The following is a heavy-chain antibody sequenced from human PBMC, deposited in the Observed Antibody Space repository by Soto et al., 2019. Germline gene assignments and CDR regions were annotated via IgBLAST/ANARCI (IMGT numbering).Heavy chain of an antibody. D-gene: IGHD3-10*01. J-gene: IGHJ6*01. Sequence: VGSLRLSCAASVFTFRSCAMHCVRHSPGKWPEWVAVISYDGSNKLYSDSVKGRFTISRDNSRNTLYLQMNSLRAEDTAVYHCAKGLYYYGSGSHGLDVWGQRTNVTSP. CDR3: AKGLYYYGSGSHGLDV. CDR1: VFTFRSCA. CDR2: ISYDGSNK. V-gene: IGHV3-30*18.